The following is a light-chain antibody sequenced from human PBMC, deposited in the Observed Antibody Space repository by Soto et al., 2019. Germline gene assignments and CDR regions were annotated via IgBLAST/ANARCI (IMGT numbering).Light chain of an antibody. CDR3: QHRNNLRT. CDR2: DAS. J-gene: IGKJ1*01. CDR1: QSIGDY. Sequence: EVVLTQSPATLSLSRGERATLSCRASQSIGDYLGWYQQRPGQAPRLLIYDASSRAPGIPARFSGSGSGTEFTLTITNLQPEDFAVYYCQHRNNLRTFGQGTRVEIK. V-gene: IGKV3-11*01.